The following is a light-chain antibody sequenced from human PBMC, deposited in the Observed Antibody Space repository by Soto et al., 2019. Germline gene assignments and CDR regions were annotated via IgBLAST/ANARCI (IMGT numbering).Light chain of an antibody. CDR1: QSIRSW. Sequence: DIQMTQSPSTLSASIGDRVTITCRASQSIRSWLAWYQQKPGKAPKLLIYDASTLESGVPSRFSGSGSGTEFTLTISSLQPDDFATYYCQQYNSYSPYTFGQGTKVDI. V-gene: IGKV1-5*01. CDR2: DAS. CDR3: QQYNSYSPYT. J-gene: IGKJ2*01.